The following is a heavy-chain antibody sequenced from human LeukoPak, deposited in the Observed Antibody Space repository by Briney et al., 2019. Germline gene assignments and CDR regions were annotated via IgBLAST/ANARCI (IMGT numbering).Heavy chain of an antibody. V-gene: IGHV3-30*02. CDR2: IGHDGTKI. CDR1: EFSFNTYG. CDR3: AKDHVTWGNRYFDH. D-gene: IGHD3-16*01. J-gene: IGHJ4*02. Sequence: GGSLRLSCAASEFSFNTYGMHWVRQAPGKGLEWVAFIGHDGTKIYYADSVQGRFTISRDNSKNTLYLEMNSLSGDDTALYYCAKDHVTWGNRYFDHWGQGTLGTVSS.